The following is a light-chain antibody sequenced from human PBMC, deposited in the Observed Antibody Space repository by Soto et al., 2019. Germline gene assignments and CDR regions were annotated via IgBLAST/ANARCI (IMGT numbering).Light chain of an antibody. CDR3: QQSYSTPPQWT. J-gene: IGKJ1*01. V-gene: IGKV1-39*01. CDR1: QDISSY. CDR2: AAS. Sequence: IQMTQSPSSLSASVGDRVTISCQASQDISSYLNWYQQKPGKAPKLLIYAASSLQSGVPSRFSGSGSGTEFTLTISSLQPEDFASYYCQQSYSTPPQWTFGQGTKVDI.